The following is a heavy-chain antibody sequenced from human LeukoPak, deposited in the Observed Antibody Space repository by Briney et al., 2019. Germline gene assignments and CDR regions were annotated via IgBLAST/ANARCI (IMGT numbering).Heavy chain of an antibody. CDR3: ARVGELSWFDP. D-gene: IGHD1-7*01. J-gene: IGHJ5*02. V-gene: IGHV4-39*07. CDR1: GGSISNGDYY. CDR2: IYYSGST. Sequence: SQTLSLTCTVSGGSISNGDYYWSWIRQPPGKGLEWIGSIYYSGSTYYNPSLKSRVTISVDTSKNQFSLKLSSVTATDTAVYYCARVGELSWFDPWGQGTLVTVSS.